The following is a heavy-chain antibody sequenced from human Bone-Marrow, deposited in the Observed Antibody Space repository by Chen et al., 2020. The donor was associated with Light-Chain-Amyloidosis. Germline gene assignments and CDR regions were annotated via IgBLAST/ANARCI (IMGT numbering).Heavy chain of an antibody. Sequence: QVQLQESGPGLVKPSETLSLTCSVSGSSIGSGYYWGWIRQPPGKGREWIGTIYHSGSTYYNPSLKSRVTISVYTSKNQFSLNLRSVTAADTAVYYCARETFYDILTEFDYWGQGTLVTVSS. CDR3: ARETFYDILTEFDY. CDR1: GSSIGSGYY. J-gene: IGHJ4*02. V-gene: IGHV4-38-2*02. CDR2: IYHSGST. D-gene: IGHD3-9*01.